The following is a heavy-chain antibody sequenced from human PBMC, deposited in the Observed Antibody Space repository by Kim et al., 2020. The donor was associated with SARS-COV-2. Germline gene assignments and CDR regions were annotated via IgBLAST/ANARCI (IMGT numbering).Heavy chain of an antibody. Sequence: GGSLRLSCTASGFTFSSYAMHWVRQAPGKGLEWVAVIWYDGSNKYYADSVKGRFTISRDNSKITLYLQMNSLRAEDTAVYYCAKSVVAGTFTEYYFDYWGQGTLVTVSS. D-gene: IGHD6-19*01. V-gene: IGHV3-33*06. CDR1: GFTFSSYA. J-gene: IGHJ4*02. CDR2: IWYDGSNK. CDR3: AKSVVAGTFTEYYFDY.